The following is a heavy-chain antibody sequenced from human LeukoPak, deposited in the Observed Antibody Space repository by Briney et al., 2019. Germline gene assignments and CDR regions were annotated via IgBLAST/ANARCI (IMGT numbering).Heavy chain of an antibody. CDR2: INPNSGGT. CDR1: GYTFTGYY. V-gene: IGHV1-2*06. Sequence: ASVKVSCKASGYTFTGYYMHWVRQAPGQGLEWMGRINPNSGGTNYAQKFQGRVTMTRDTSISTAYMELSRLRSDDTAVYYCASASDYDSSGYRADYWGQGTLVTVSS. CDR3: ASASDYDSSGYRADY. D-gene: IGHD3-22*01. J-gene: IGHJ4*02.